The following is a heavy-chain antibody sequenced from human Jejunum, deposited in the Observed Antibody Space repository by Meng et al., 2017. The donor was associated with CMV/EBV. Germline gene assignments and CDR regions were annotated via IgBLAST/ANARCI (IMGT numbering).Heavy chain of an antibody. CDR3: TREKTGYGGPRFDY. CDR1: GYNFIGYY. CDR2: IDPNSGGT. D-gene: IGHD4-23*01. Sequence: KVYGYNFIGYYIHWVRQAPGQGLEWMGRIDPNSGGTNYPQEFQGRVTMTGDTSISTAYMDLHSLRSDDTAVYFCTREKTGYGGPRFDYWGQGTLVTVSS. J-gene: IGHJ4*02. V-gene: IGHV1-2*06.